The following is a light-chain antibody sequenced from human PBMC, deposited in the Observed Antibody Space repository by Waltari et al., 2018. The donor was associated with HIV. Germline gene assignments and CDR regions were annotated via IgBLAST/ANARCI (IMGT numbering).Light chain of an antibody. CDR1: PSVSSN. Sequence: EIVMTQSPATLSVSPGERATVSCRASPSVSSNLAWYQQKPGQAPKLLTSGASTRATGIPASFSGSGSGTEFTLTISSLQSEDFAVYYCQQYNNWPPRTFGQGTKVEIK. CDR3: QQYNNWPPRT. CDR2: GAS. V-gene: IGKV3-15*01. J-gene: IGKJ1*01.